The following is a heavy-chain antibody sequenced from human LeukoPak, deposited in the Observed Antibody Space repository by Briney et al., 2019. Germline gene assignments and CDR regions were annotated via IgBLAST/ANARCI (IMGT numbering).Heavy chain of an antibody. J-gene: IGHJ4*02. CDR1: GYTFISYG. V-gene: IGHV1-18*01. Sequence: ASVKVSCKASGYTFISYGISWVRQAPGQGLEWMGWINAYNGKTNYAKKFQGRVTMTTDTSTSTAYMELRSLRSEDTAVYYCARDERAAAGTWGQGTLVTVSS. CDR3: ARDERAAAGT. D-gene: IGHD6-13*01. CDR2: INAYNGKT.